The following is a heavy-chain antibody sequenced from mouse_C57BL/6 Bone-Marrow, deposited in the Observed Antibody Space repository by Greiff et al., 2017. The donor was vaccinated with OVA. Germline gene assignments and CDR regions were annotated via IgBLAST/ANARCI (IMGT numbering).Heavy chain of an antibody. CDR2: IRNKANGYTT. Sequence: EVKLVESGGGLVQPGGSLSLSCAASGFTFTDYYMSWVRQPPGKALEWLGFIRNKANGYTTEYSASVKGLFTISRDNSQSILYLQMNALRAEDSATYYCASQLYAMDYWGQGTSVTVSS. D-gene: IGHD4-1*02. V-gene: IGHV7-3*01. CDR1: GFTFTDYY. CDR3: ASQLYAMDY. J-gene: IGHJ4*01.